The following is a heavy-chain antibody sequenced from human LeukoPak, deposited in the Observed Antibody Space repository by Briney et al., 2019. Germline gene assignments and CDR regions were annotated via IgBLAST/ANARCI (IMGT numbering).Heavy chain of an antibody. CDR2: INPNSGGT. CDR1: GYTFTGCY. Sequence: ASVKVSYKASGYTFTGCYMHWVRQAPGQGLEWMGWINPNSGGTNYAQKFQGRVTMTRDTSISTAYMELSRLRSDDTAVYYCASARYQLLVGVLLYYYYGMDVWGQGTTVTVSS. CDR3: ASARYQLLVGVLLYYYYGMDV. D-gene: IGHD2-2*01. J-gene: IGHJ6*02. V-gene: IGHV1-2*02.